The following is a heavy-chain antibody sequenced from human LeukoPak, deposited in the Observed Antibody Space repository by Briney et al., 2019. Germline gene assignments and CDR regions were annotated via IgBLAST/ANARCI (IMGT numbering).Heavy chain of an antibody. D-gene: IGHD2/OR15-2a*01. J-gene: IGHJ4*02. Sequence: ASVQVSCKASGYTFTSSGISWVRQAPGQGLEWMGWISTYNGNTNYAQKFQGRVTMTRDTSTSTVYMELSSLRSEDTAVYYCAAWSYTFGSGYWGQGTLVTVSS. CDR2: ISTYNGNT. CDR1: GYTFTSSG. CDR3: AAWSYTFGSGY. V-gene: IGHV1-18*01.